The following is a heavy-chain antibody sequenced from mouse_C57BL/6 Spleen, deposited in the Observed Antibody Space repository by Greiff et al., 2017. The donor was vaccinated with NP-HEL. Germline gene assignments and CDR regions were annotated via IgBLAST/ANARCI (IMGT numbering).Heavy chain of an antibody. CDR1: GYTFTTSP. J-gene: IGHJ4*01. V-gene: IGHV1-47*01. D-gene: IGHD1-1*01. CDR3: ARTYYYGSRYYAMDY. CDR2: FHPYNDDT. Sequence: QVQLQQSGAELVKPGASVKMSCKASGYTFTTSPIEWMKQNHGKSLEWIGNFHPYNDDTKYNEKFKGKATLTVEKSSSTVYLELSRLTSDDSAVYYCARTYYYGSRYYAMDYWGQGTSVTVSS.